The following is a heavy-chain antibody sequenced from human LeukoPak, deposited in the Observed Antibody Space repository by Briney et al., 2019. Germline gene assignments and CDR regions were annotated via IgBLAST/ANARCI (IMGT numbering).Heavy chain of an antibody. CDR2: IDTAGDT. CDR3: ARGSRGYPPDY. V-gene: IGHV3-13*04. CDR1: GFTFSSYD. D-gene: IGHD1-1*01. Sequence: PGRSLRLSCAASGFTFSSYDFHWVRQATGKGLEWVSAIDTAGDTYYSGSVKGRFTISRENAKNSLYLQMNSLRAGDTAVYYCARGSRGYPPDYWGQGTLVTVSS. J-gene: IGHJ4*02.